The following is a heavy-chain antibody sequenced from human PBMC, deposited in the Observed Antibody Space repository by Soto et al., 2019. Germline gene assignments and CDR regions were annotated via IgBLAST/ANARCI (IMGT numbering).Heavy chain of an antibody. CDR2: ISSSSSTI. V-gene: IGHV3-48*02. CDR3: TSWPLIRGLPLDY. J-gene: IGHJ4*02. Sequence: DVHLVESGGGLVQPGGSLRLSCAASGFPFSSYSINWVRQAPGKGLEWISYISSSSSTIFYADSVKGRFVISRDNAKNLLYLQMNGLRDEDTAVYYCTSWPLIRGLPLDYWGQGTLVTVSS. D-gene: IGHD3-10*01. CDR1: GFPFSSYS.